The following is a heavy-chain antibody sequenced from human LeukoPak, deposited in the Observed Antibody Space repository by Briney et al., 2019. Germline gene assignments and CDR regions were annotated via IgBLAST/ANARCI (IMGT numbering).Heavy chain of an antibody. Sequence: GGSLRLSCAASGFTFSTYSMNWVRQAPGKGLEWVSSISSSSGYIYYADSVKGRFTISRDNAKNSLYLQMNSLRDEDTAVYYCAGGSLLWGAFDIWGQGTMVTVSS. CDR3: AGGSLLWGAFDI. J-gene: IGHJ3*02. CDR1: GFTFSTYS. CDR2: ISSSSGYI. D-gene: IGHD2-2*01. V-gene: IGHV3-21*01.